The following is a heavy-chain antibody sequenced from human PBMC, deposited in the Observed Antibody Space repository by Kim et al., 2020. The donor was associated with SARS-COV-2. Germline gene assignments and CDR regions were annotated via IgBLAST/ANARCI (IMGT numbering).Heavy chain of an antibody. Sequence: GGSLRLSCAVSGFTLTDYWMHWVRQAPGKGLEWVSHINPEGDVTYYADSVRGRFTISRDHAKNTLYLQMDSLRAEDTALYYCARDGTGTTFLDFWGQGTVVTVSS. CDR3: ARDGTGTTFLDF. CDR2: INPEGDVT. J-gene: IGHJ1*01. D-gene: IGHD1-1*01. V-gene: IGHV3-74*01. CDR1: GFTLTDYW.